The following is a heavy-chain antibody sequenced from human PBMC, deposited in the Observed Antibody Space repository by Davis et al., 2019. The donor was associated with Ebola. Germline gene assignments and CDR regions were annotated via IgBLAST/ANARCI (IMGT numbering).Heavy chain of an antibody. V-gene: IGHV3-53*01. Sequence: GESLKISCAASGFTVSSNYMSWVRQAPGKGLEWVSVIYSGGSTYYADSVKGRFTISRDNSKNTLYLQMNSLRAEDTAVYYCARAMTTVTHYYGMDLWGQGTTVTVSS. CDR1: GFTVSSNY. J-gene: IGHJ6*02. CDR3: ARAMTTVTHYYGMDL. D-gene: IGHD4-17*01. CDR2: IYSGGST.